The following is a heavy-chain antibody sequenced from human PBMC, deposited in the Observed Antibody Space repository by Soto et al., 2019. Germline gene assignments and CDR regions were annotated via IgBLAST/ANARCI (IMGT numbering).Heavy chain of an antibody. CDR1: GFTFSNAW. D-gene: IGHD2-2*01. V-gene: IGHV3-15*01. Sequence: EVQLVESGGGLVKPGGSLRLSCAASGFTFSNAWMSWVRQAPGKGLEWVGRIKSKTDGGTTDYAAPVKGRFTISRDDSKNTLYLQMNSLKTEDTAVYYCTTDPRYCSSTSCPLDLSYFDYWGQGTLVTVSS. CDR3: TTDPRYCSSTSCPLDLSYFDY. J-gene: IGHJ4*02. CDR2: IKSKTDGGTT.